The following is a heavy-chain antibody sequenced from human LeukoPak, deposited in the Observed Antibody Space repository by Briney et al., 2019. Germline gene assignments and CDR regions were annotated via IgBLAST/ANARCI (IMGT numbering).Heavy chain of an antibody. D-gene: IGHD3-22*01. V-gene: IGHV3-23*01. Sequence: PGGSLRLSCAASGFTFSTYAMGWVRQAPGKGLEWVSTISGSGDDTYYADSVKGRFTISRDNSKNTLYLQMNSLRDNDPAVYYCAARPPIVVRGPFDYWGQGTLVTVSS. CDR2: ISGSGDDT. CDR1: GFTFSTYA. J-gene: IGHJ4*02. CDR3: AARPPIVVRGPFDY.